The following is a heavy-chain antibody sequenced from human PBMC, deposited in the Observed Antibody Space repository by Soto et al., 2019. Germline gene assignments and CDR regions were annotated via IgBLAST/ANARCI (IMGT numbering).Heavy chain of an antibody. Sequence: SLKVSCKASGYTFTSYAISWVRQAPGQGLEWMGGIIPIFGTANYAQKFQGRVTITADESTSTAYMELSSLRSEDTAVYYCARGKDIVLVPAAQYYYYGMDVWGQGTTVTVSS. CDR3: ARGKDIVLVPAAQYYYYGMDV. CDR2: IIPIFGTA. D-gene: IGHD2-2*01. V-gene: IGHV1-69*13. J-gene: IGHJ6*02. CDR1: GYTFTSYA.